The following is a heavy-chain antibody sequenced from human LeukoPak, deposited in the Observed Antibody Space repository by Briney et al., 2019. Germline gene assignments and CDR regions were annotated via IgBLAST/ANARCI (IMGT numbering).Heavy chain of an antibody. D-gene: IGHD5-18*01. CDR1: GGSISSGSYY. V-gene: IGHV4-61*02. CDR3: ARRLKAAMVDIFDY. CDR2: IYFSGST. J-gene: IGHJ4*02. Sequence: SETLSLTCTVSGGSISSGSYYWSWIRQSAGGGLEWIGRIYFSGSTNCNPSLKSRVTISLDTSKNQFSLKLSSVTAADTAVYYCARRLKAAMVDIFDYWGQGTLVTVSS.